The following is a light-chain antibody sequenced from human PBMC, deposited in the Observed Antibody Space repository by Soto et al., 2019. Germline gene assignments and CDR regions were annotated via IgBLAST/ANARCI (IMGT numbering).Light chain of an antibody. CDR1: QSVSSS. Sequence: EIVMTQSPATLSVSPGERATLSCRASQSVSSSSLAWYQQKPGQAPRLLIYGASTRATGIPARFSGSGSGTEFTLTISSLQSEDFAVYYCQQYNNWPPVTFGQGTKVDIK. CDR3: QQYNNWPPVT. V-gene: IGKV3-15*01. J-gene: IGKJ1*01. CDR2: GAS.